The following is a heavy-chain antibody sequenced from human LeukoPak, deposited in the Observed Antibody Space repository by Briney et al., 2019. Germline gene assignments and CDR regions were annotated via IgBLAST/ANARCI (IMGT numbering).Heavy chain of an antibody. CDR2: ISSSSTII. V-gene: IGHV3-48*02. D-gene: IGHD3-16*01. Sequence: PGGSLRLSCAASGFSFSDYYMSWFRQAPGKGLELVSYISSSSTIIYYAGSVKGRFTISRDNAKNSLYLQMNSLRDEDTAVYYCARGGSYAYRYFDYWGQGTLVTVSS. CDR1: GFSFSDYY. CDR3: ARGGSYAYRYFDY. J-gene: IGHJ4*02.